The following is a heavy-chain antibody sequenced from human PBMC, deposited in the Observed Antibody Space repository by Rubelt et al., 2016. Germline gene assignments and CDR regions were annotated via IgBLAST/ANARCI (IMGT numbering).Heavy chain of an antibody. Sequence: QLQLKASGPGLVKPSEPLSITCTVSGGSISSSSYYWGWIRQPPGKRLEWIGRIYYSGSTTSKPSLARRLTIYVEKSKNPFSLKLSSVTAADTAVCYCAGELPAAGAGWFDPWGQGTLVTVSS. J-gene: IGHJ5*02. CDR2: IYYSGST. V-gene: IGHV4-39*01. CDR3: AGELPAAGAGWFDP. D-gene: IGHD2-2*01. CDR1: GGSISSSSYY.